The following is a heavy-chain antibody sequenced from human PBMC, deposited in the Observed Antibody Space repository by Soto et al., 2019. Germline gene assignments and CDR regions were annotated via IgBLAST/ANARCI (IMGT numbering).Heavy chain of an antibody. CDR2: IYWDDDK. J-gene: IGHJ4*02. CDR3: AHRDTAMVVGGFDY. Sequence: QITLKESGPTLVKPTQTLTLTCTFSGFSLSTSGVGVGWIRQPPGKALEWLALIYWDDDKRYSPSLKSRLTITKDTSKKQVVLTMTNMDPVDTATYYCAHRDTAMVVGGFDYWGQGTLVTVSS. V-gene: IGHV2-5*02. D-gene: IGHD5-18*01. CDR1: GFSLSTSGVG.